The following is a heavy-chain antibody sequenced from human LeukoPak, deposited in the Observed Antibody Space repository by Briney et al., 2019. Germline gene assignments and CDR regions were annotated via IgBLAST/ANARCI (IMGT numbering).Heavy chain of an antibody. J-gene: IGHJ3*02. CDR1: GFSFDDYA. CDR2: ISWSSVSI. CDR3: AKRKAGGYALDI. Sequence: GGSLRLSCAALGFSFDDYAMYWVRQAPGKGLEWVSGISWSSVSIGYVDSVKGRFTISRDNAKNSLYLQMNSLKAEDTALYYCAKRKAGGYALDIWGQGTMVTVSS. V-gene: IGHV3-9*01. D-gene: IGHD3-16*01.